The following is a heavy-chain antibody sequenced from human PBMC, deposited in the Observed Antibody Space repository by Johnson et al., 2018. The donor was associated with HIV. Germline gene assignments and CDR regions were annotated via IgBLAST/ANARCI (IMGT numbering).Heavy chain of an antibody. CDR1: GFTFSSFG. CDR3: AKGCRWLLERTYAFDI. J-gene: IGHJ3*02. V-gene: IGHV3-33*06. D-gene: IGHD3-22*01. CDR2: IWYDGSDK. Sequence: QVQLVESGGGVVQPGRSLRLSCAASGFTFSSFGMHWVRQAPGKGLEWVAVIWYDGSDKYYADSVKGRFTISRDNSRNTVYLQMNSLRVEDTAVYYCAKGCRWLLERTYAFDIWGHGTLVTVSS.